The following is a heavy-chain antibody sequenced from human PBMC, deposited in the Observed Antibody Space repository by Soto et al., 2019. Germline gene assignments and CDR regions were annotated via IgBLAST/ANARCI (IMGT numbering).Heavy chain of an antibody. D-gene: IGHD3-3*01. J-gene: IGHJ6*03. CDR2: ISSTSSLK. CDR1: AFTFSTYN. V-gene: IGHV3-48*01. CDR3: PTDFWSAYYDSIDV. Sequence: EVQLVESGGGLVQPGGSLRLSCAASAFTFSTYNMNWVRQSPGKGLEWVSYISSTSSLKLYADSVQGRFTISRDNAKNSLYLQMNNLAAGDPAVYYCPTDFWSAYYDSIDVWGKGTTVTVSS.